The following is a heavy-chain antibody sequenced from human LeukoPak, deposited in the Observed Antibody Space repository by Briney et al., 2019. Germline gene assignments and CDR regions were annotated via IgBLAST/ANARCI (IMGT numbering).Heavy chain of an antibody. CDR2: INPNSGGK. CDR1: GYTFTGYY. V-gene: IGHV1-2*02. Sequence: ASVKVSCKASGYTFTGYYMHWVRQAPGQGLEWMGWINPNSGGKNYAQKFQGRVTMTRDTSISTAYMELSRLRSDDTAVYYCARSRLQLWLRALVYWGQGTLVTVSS. D-gene: IGHD5-18*01. J-gene: IGHJ4*02. CDR3: ARSRLQLWLRALVY.